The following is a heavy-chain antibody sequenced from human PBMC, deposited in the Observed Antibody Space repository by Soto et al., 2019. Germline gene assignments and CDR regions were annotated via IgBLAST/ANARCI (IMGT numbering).Heavy chain of an antibody. J-gene: IGHJ6*02. CDR2: IYYSGST. CDR1: GVPISTDDYY. V-gene: IGHV4-30-4*01. CDR3: ASSSLYGMDV. Sequence: SETLSLTCTASGVPISTDDYYWTWIRQPPGKGLEWIGYIYYSGSTYYNWSLKSRVTISIDTSKNQFSLKVGSVTAADTAVYYCASSSLYGMDVWGQGTTVTVSS.